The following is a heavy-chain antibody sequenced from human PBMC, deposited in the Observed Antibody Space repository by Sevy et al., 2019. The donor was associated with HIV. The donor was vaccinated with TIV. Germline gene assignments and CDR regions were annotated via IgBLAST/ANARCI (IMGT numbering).Heavy chain of an antibody. Sequence: GGSLRLSCAASGFTFSTYTMNWVRQAPGKGLEWVSYISSSGTIYYADSVKGQFTISRDNAKNSLYLQMNSLRDEDTAVYYCASEAGVGPYYFDSWGEGTLVTVSS. V-gene: IGHV3-48*02. D-gene: IGHD3-16*01. J-gene: IGHJ4*02. CDR3: ASEAGVGPYYFDS. CDR1: GFTFSTYT. CDR2: ISSSGTI.